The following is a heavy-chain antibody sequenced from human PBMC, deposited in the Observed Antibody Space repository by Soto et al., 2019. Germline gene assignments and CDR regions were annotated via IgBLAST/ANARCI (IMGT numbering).Heavy chain of an antibody. CDR1: GGSISSGGYY. CDR3: ARDPWGSGSYFDY. CDR2: IYYSGST. D-gene: IGHD3-10*01. Sequence: SETLSLTCTVSGGSISSGGYYWSWIRQHPGKGLEWIGYIYYSGSTYYNPSLKSRVTISVDTSKNQFSLKLSSVTAADTAVYYCARDPWGSGSYFDYWGQGTLVTVS. J-gene: IGHJ4*02. V-gene: IGHV4-31*03.